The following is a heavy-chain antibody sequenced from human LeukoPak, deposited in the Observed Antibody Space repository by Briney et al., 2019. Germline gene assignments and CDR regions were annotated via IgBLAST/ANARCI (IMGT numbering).Heavy chain of an antibody. CDR2: IYHTGPT. CDR3: ARGQDIVVVVAATGARGGVENWFDP. D-gene: IGHD2-15*01. CDR1: GGSMTNNTFY. Sequence: SETLSLTCTVSGGSMTNNTFYWGWIRQPPGKGLEWIGSIYHTGPTYYNPSLKSRVTISVDTSKNQFSLKLSSVTAADTAVYYCARGQDIVVVVAATGARGGVENWFDPWGQGTLVTVSS. J-gene: IGHJ5*02. V-gene: IGHV4-39*07.